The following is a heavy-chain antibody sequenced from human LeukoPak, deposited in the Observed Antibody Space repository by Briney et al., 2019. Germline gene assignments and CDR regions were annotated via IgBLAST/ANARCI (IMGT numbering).Heavy chain of an antibody. CDR3: PKVAPPPVSAPDY. Sequence: GGSLRLSCAASGLIFSREFMRWVRQAPGQGLEWVAIIYSDGNTVYSESVKGRFTISRDTSKKRLFLHMDSLRLEDTALYYCPKVAPPPVSAPDYCGQGTLVTVSS. J-gene: IGHJ4*02. V-gene: IGHV3-53*01. CDR2: IYSDGNT. D-gene: IGHD5/OR15-5a*01. CDR1: GLIFSREF.